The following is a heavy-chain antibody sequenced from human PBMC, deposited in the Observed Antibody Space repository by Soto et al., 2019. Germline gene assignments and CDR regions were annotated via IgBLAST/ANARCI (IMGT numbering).Heavy chain of an antibody. CDR2: ISGSGGST. CDR1: GFTFSSYA. J-gene: IGHJ4*02. CDR3: AKSYYYDSSGPGPFGY. Sequence: GGSLRLSCAASGFTFSSYAMSWVRQAPGKGLEWVSAISGSGGSTYYADSVKGRFTISRDNSKNTLYLQMNSLRAEDTAVYYCAKSYYYDSSGPGPFGYWGQGTLVTVSS. V-gene: IGHV3-23*01. D-gene: IGHD3-22*01.